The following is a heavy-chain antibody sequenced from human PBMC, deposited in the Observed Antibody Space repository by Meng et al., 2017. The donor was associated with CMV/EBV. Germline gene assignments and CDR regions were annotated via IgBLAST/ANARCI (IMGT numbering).Heavy chain of an antibody. Sequence: GGSLRLSCAASGFTFSSYGMHWVRQAPGKGLEWVAFIRYDGSNKYYADSEKGRFTISRDNSKNTLYLQMNSLRAEDTAVYYCEIGEYDILTGSRPWGQGTLVTVSS. D-gene: IGHD3-9*01. V-gene: IGHV3-30*02. CDR3: EIGEYDILTGSRP. CDR1: GFTFSSYG. J-gene: IGHJ5*02. CDR2: IRYDGSNK.